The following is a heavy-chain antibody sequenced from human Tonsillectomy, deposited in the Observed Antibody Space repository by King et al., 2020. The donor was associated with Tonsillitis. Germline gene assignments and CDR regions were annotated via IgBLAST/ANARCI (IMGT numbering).Heavy chain of an antibody. V-gene: IGHV1-46*03. D-gene: IGHD3-3*01. CDR3: ARGNLLRFLEWFPHFDY. J-gene: IGHJ4*02. CDR2: INPSGGST. Sequence: QLVQSGAEVKKPGASVKVSCKASGYTFTSYYIHWVRQAPGQGLEWMGRINPSGGSTSYAQKFQGRVTMTRDTATSTVDMELSSLRSEDTAVYYCARGNLLRFLEWFPHFDYWGQGTLVTVSS. CDR1: GYTFTSYY.